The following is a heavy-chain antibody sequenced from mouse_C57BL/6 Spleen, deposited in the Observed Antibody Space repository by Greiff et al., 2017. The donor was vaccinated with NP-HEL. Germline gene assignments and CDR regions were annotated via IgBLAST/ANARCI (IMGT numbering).Heavy chain of an antibody. D-gene: IGHD2-1*01. J-gene: IGHJ4*01. CDR2: IDPSDSET. CDR1: GYTFTSYW. Sequence: QVQLQQPGAELVRPGSSVKLSCKASGYTFTSYWMHWVKQRPIQGLEWIGNIDPSDSETHYNQKFKDKATLTVDKSSSTAYMQLSSLTSEDSAVYYCARLGCNYDYAMDYWGQGTSVTVSS. CDR3: ARLGCNYDYAMDY. V-gene: IGHV1-52*01.